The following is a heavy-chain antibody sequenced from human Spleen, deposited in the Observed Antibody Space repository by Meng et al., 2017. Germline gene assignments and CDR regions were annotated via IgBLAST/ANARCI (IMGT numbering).Heavy chain of an antibody. J-gene: IGHJ4*02. D-gene: IGHD7-27*01. CDR1: GGSISTSGYY. V-gene: IGHV4-39*07. Sequence: QPQLQESGRGLVRPSKALSLTCSISGGSISTSGYYWGWIRQPPGKGLEWIGSIGHSGFTYYTPSLKSRVTVSIDTSRNKFSLKLSSVTAADTAVYYCARGLGGLLDYWGQGTLVTVSS. CDR2: IGHSGFT. CDR3: ARGLGGLLDY.